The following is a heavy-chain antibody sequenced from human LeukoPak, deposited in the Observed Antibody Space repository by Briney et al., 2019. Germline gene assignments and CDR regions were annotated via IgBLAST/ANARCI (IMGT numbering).Heavy chain of an antibody. CDR2: ISPYNGNT. Sequence: ASVRVSCKASGYMFTSYGISWVRQAPGQGLEWMGWISPYNGNTNQAQKFQGRVTMTTDTSTSSAYMELRSLSSDDPTVYYCARLVQAAIWGVFDIWGQGKMVPVSS. D-gene: IGHD2-2*01. CDR3: ARLVQAAIWGVFDI. V-gene: IGHV1-18*01. J-gene: IGHJ3*02. CDR1: GYMFTSYG.